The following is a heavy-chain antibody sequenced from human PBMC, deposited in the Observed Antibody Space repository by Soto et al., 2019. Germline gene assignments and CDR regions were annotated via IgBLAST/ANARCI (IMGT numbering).Heavy chain of an antibody. Sequence: GGSLRLSCAASGFTFSSYGMHWVRHAPGKGLEWVAFIWHDGGNKFYAESVKGQFTISRDNSKNTLYLQMTSLSAEDTAMYYCARDGDVNTGFGKDYWGQGTLVTVSS. J-gene: IGHJ4*02. CDR3: ARDGDVNTGFGKDY. D-gene: IGHD3-16*01. CDR2: IWHDGGNK. V-gene: IGHV3-33*01. CDR1: GFTFSSYG.